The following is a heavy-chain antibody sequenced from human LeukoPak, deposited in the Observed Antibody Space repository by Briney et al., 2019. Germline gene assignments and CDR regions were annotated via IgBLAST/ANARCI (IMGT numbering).Heavy chain of an antibody. D-gene: IGHD4-17*01. CDR1: GFTFTSSA. CDR3: AAANRERNYGDYYYYGMDV. Sequence: GASVKVSCKASGFTFTSSAVQWVRQARGQRLEWIGWIVVGSGNTNYAQKFQERVTITRDMSTSTAYTELSSLRSEDTAVYYCAAANRERNYGDYYYYGMDVWGQGTTVTVSS. V-gene: IGHV1-58*01. J-gene: IGHJ6*02. CDR2: IVVGSGNT.